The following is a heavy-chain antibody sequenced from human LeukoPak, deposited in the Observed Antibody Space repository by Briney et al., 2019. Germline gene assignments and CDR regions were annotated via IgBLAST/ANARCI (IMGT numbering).Heavy chain of an antibody. CDR2: INPNSGGT. CDR3: ARGEDYLRGYSSGWYVY. J-gene: IGHJ4*02. V-gene: IGHV1-2*04. CDR1: GYTFTGYY. D-gene: IGHD6-19*01. Sequence: ASVKVSCKASGYTFTGYYMHWVRQAPGQGLEWMGWINPNSGGTNYAQKFQGWVTMTRDTSISTAYMELSRLRSDDTAVYYCARGEDYLRGYSSGWYVYWGQGTPVTVSS.